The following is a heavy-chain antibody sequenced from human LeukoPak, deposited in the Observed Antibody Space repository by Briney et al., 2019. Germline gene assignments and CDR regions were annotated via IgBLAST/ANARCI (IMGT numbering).Heavy chain of an antibody. Sequence: GASVKVSCKASGYTFTSYDINWVRQATGQGLEWMGWMNPNSGNTGYAQKFQGRVTITRNTSISTAYMELSSLRSEDTAVYYCARAVQDSSSWQFNWFDPWGQGTLVTVSS. V-gene: IGHV1-8*03. CDR1: GYTFTSYD. CDR3: ARAVQDSSSWQFNWFDP. J-gene: IGHJ5*02. D-gene: IGHD6-13*01. CDR2: MNPNSGNT.